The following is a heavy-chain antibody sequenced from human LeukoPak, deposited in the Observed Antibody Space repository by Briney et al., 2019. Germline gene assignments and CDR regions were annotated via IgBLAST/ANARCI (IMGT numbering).Heavy chain of an antibody. V-gene: IGHV4-61*01. Sequence: SETLSLTCTVSGGSVSSGSYSWSWIRQPPGKGLEWIGSGSTNYNPSLKSRVTISVDTSKNQCSLKLSSVTAADTAVYYCARVFSGYLDYWGQGTLVTVSS. J-gene: IGHJ4*02. CDR3: ARVFSGYLDY. CDR2: SGST. CDR1: GGSVSSGSYS. D-gene: IGHD3-22*01.